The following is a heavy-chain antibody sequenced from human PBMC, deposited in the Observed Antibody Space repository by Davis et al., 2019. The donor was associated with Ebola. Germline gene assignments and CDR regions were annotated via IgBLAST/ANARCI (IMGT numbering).Heavy chain of an antibody. CDR2: ISSSSSYI. CDR3: ARDSDDYSFDY. CDR1: GFTFSSYS. J-gene: IGHJ4*02. V-gene: IGHV3-21*01. D-gene: IGHD4-11*01. Sequence: GESLKISCAASGFTFSSYSMNWVRQAPGKGLEWVSSISSSSSYIYYADSVKDRFTISRDNSKNTLYLQMNSLRPEDTAVYYCARDSDDYSFDYWGQGTLVTVSS.